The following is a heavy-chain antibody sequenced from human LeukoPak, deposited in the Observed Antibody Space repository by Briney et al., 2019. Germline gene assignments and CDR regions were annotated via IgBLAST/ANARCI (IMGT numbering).Heavy chain of an antibody. CDR3: ARDHHRRLYDSQARDTFDI. J-gene: IGHJ3*02. D-gene: IGHD3-22*01. CDR1: GFTFSSYA. Sequence: GGSLRLSCAASGFTFSSYAMSWVRQAPGKGLEWVSYISSSSSPLYYADSVKGRFTISRDNAKNSLYLQMNSLRAEDTAVYYCARDHHRRLYDSQARDTFDIWGQGTMVTVSS. V-gene: IGHV3-48*01. CDR2: ISSSSSPL.